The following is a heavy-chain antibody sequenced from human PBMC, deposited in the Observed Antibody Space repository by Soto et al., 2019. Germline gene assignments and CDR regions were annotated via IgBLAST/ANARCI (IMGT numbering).Heavy chain of an antibody. CDR2: IYHGGTT. V-gene: IGHV4-38-2*02. J-gene: IGHJ4*01. Sequence: KPSETLSLTCTVSGYSIRSGSYWGWIRQPPGKGPEWIASIYHGGTTFYNPSLKSRVTISVDTSNNQFSLKLTSVTAADTAVYYCARVHVMVVAGSTFDYWGHGTLVTVSS. CDR1: GYSIRSGSY. D-gene: IGHD6-19*01. CDR3: ARVHVMVVAGSTFDY.